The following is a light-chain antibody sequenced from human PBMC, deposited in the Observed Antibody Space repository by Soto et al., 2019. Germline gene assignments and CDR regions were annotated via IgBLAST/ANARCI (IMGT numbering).Light chain of an antibody. CDR2: AAS. CDR1: QGISSY. Sequence: DIQLTQSPPLLSASVGDRVTITCRARQGISSYLVWYQQRPGKAPKVLIYAASTLQRGVPSRCGGGGSGTESTHTFSSLQPEDFATYFGKHSYSYPRTFGQGTRLEIK. CDR3: KHSYSYPRT. V-gene: IGKV1-9*01. J-gene: IGKJ2*02.